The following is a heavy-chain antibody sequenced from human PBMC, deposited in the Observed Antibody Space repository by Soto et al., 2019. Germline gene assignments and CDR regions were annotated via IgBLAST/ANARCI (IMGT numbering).Heavy chain of an antibody. J-gene: IGHJ6*02. Sequence: QVQLVESGGGVVQPGRSLRLSCAASGFTFSSYAMHWVRQAPGKGLEWVAVISYDGSNKYYADSVKGRFTISRDNSKNTLYLQMNSLRAEDTAVYYCARTHRGQWELPYYYYGMDVWGQGTTVTVSS. CDR1: GFTFSSYA. V-gene: IGHV3-30-3*01. CDR2: ISYDGSNK. CDR3: ARTHRGQWELPYYYYGMDV. D-gene: IGHD1-26*01.